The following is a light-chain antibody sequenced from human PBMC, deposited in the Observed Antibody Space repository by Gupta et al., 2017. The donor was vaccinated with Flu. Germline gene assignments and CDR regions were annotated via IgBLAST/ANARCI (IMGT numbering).Light chain of an antibody. Sequence: GFLSLSPGERATRSCRASQSVSSSYLAWYQQKRAEPPRLLINGGACRATGIPDRFSSSGSGTDFTLTISRLEPEDFAVYYCQQYGSSPPTFGQGTKLEIK. CDR3: QQYGSSPPT. J-gene: IGKJ2*01. CDR1: QSVSSSY. CDR2: GGA. V-gene: IGKV3-20*01.